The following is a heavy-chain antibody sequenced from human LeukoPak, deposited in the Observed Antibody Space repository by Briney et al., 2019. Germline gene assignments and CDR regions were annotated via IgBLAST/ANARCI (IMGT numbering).Heavy chain of an antibody. Sequence: SVKVSCKASGYTFTSYAMNWVRQAPGQGLEWMGRIIPILGIANYAQKFQGRVTITADKSTSTAYMELSSLRSEDTAVYYCARDGGSRPYWGQGTLVTVSS. D-gene: IGHD3-10*01. CDR3: ARDGGSRPY. CDR1: GYTFTSYA. V-gene: IGHV1-69*04. CDR2: IIPILGIA. J-gene: IGHJ4*02.